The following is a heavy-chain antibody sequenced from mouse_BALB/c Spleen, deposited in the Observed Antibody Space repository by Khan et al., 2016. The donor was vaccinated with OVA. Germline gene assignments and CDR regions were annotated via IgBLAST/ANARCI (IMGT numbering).Heavy chain of an antibody. D-gene: IGHD2-3*01. V-gene: IGHV9-3-1*01. Sequence: QIQLVQSGPELKKPGETVKISCKASGYTFTNFGMNWVKQAPGKGLKWMGWINTYTGEPTYADDFKGRFAFSLETSASTAYLQINTLKNEGTATCFCARRGWLALYAMGYLGQGTAVTVS. CDR3: ARRGWLALYAMGY. CDR2: INTYTGEP. CDR1: GYTFTNFG. J-gene: IGHJ4*01.